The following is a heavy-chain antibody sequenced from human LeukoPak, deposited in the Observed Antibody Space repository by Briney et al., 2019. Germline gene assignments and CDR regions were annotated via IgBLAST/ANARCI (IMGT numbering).Heavy chain of an antibody. D-gene: IGHD3-22*01. J-gene: IGHJ4*02. V-gene: IGHV3-53*01. CDR2: IYAGGST. CDR1: LCTVINNY. Sequence: GWSLTLSCAASLCTVINNYMSGVRQAPGRGREGVSFIYAGGSTNYADPVKGRLTISRDNAKNTLFLQMNRMTVEAAAVYFCAKRGVVIRVILVGFHKEAYYFDPWGQGALVTVSS. CDR3: AKRGVVIRVILVGFHKEAYYFDP.